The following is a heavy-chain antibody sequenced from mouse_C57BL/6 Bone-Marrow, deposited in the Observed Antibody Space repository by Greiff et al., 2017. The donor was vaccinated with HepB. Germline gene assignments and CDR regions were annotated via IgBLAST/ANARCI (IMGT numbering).Heavy chain of an antibody. D-gene: IGHD2-4*01. CDR3: ARGGDYSYYYAMDY. V-gene: IGHV1-64*01. Sequence: VQLQQPGAELVKPGASVKLSCKASGYTFTSYWMNWVKQRPGQGLEWIGMIHPNSGSTNYNEKFKSKATLTVDKSSSTAYMQLSSLTSEDSAVYYCARGGDYSYYYAMDYWGQGTSVTVSS. CDR2: IHPNSGST. J-gene: IGHJ4*01. CDR1: GYTFTSYW.